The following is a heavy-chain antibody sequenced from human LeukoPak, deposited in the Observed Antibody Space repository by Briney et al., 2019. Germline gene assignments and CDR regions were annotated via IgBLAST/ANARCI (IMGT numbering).Heavy chain of an antibody. CDR3: AMVLWQSGRPGP. CDR2: IDHSGGT. CDR1: GGSLINYY. J-gene: IGHJ5*02. V-gene: IGHV4-34*01. Sequence: SETLSRTCAVYGGSLINYYWSWIRQSPGRGLEWIGDIDHSGGTSYNPALRSRVTMSIDPSRNQFYLKINSVTASDTAVYYCAMVLWQSGRPGPWDQGSLVTVSS. D-gene: IGHD4/OR15-4a*01.